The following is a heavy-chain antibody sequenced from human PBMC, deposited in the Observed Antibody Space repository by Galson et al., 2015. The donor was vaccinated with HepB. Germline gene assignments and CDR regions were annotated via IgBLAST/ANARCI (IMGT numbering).Heavy chain of an antibody. CDR3: ARDFPYFDY. CDR2: ISYDGSNK. Sequence: SLRLSCAASGFTFNTYAMHWVRQAPGKGLEWMAVISYDGSNKYCADSVKGRFTISRDNSKNTLFLQMNSLRAEDTAVYYCARDFPYFDYWGQGTLVTASS. CDR1: GFTFNTYA. J-gene: IGHJ4*02. V-gene: IGHV3-30-3*01.